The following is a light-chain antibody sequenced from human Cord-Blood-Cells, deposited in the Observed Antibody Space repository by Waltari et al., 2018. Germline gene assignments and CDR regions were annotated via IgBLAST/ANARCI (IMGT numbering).Light chain of an antibody. CDR2: SNN. CDR1: SSNIGSNT. Sequence: QSVLTQPPSASGTPGQRVTISCSGSSSNIGSNTVNRYQQLPGTAAQLLNYSNNQRTPGVPDRFSGSKSGTSASLAISELQSEDEADYYWAAWDDSLNGWVFGGGTKLTVL. J-gene: IGLJ3*02. CDR3: AAWDDSLNGWV. V-gene: IGLV1-44*01.